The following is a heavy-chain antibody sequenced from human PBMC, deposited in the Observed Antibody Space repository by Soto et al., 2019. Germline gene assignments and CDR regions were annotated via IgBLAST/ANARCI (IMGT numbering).Heavy chain of an antibody. V-gene: IGHV3-33*01. CDR2: ICSDGSNK. D-gene: IGHD2-15*01. J-gene: IGHJ3*02. CDR3: ASAFHGGSDDFDI. Sequence: PGWCLRLSCAAPVLTFSNYGLHWFRQAPVNVQARVALICSDGSNKCYSEYSKVRFNNFTDNSKNTLYLQMNSLRGEDTAVYYCASAFHGGSDDFDIWGQGTLVTVSS. CDR1: VLTFSNYG.